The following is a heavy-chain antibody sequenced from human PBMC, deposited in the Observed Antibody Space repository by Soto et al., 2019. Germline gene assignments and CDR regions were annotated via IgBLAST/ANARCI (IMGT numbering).Heavy chain of an antibody. CDR2: ISGGGDAA. Sequence: EVQVLESGGGLVQPGGSLRLSCAGSGFTFINYAMNWVRQAPGKGLEWVSSISGGGDAAFFPDSVRGRFNISRDNSMNTVTLQMNSLGVDDTAVYYCARKILGSTTRPNYWYFDLWGRGTLVTVSS. J-gene: IGHJ2*01. CDR3: ARKILGSTTRPNYWYFDL. CDR1: GFTFINYA. D-gene: IGHD7-27*01. V-gene: IGHV3-23*01.